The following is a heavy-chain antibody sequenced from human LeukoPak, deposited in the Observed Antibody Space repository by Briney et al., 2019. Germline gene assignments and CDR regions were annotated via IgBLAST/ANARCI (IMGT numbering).Heavy chain of an antibody. J-gene: IGHJ4*02. CDR2: INPTGGST. CDR1: GYSFTSYY. D-gene: IGHD3-10*01. V-gene: IGHV1-46*01. Sequence: GASVKVSCKASGYSFTSYYMHWVRQAPGQGLEWMGIINPTGGSTTYTQKFQGRVTMTRDMSTSTVYMELSSLRSEDTAVYYCARDWADGSGSYYDYWGQGTLVTVSS. CDR3: ARDWADGSGSYYDY.